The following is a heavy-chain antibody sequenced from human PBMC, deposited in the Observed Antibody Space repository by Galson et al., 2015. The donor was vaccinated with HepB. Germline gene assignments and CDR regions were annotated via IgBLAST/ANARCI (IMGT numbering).Heavy chain of an antibody. CDR1: GGSISSYY. J-gene: IGHJ3*02. D-gene: IGHD3-3*01. Sequence: SETLSLTCTVSGGSISSYYWSWIRQPPGKGLEWIGYIYYSGSTNYNPSLKSRVTISVDTSKNQFSLKLSSVTAADTAVYYCARQWRYYDFWSGRDAFDIWGQGTMVTVSS. CDR3: ARQWRYYDFWSGRDAFDI. V-gene: IGHV4-59*01. CDR2: IYYSGST.